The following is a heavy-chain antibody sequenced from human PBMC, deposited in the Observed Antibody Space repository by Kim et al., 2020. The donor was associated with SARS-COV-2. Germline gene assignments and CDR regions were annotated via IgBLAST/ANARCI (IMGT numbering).Heavy chain of an antibody. D-gene: IGHD5-12*01. CDR2: FDPEDGET. J-gene: IGHJ4*02. V-gene: IGHV1-24*01. CDR1: GYTLTELS. CDR3: ASSEMATDKIDY. Sequence: ASVKVSCKVSGYTLTELSMHWVRQAPGKGLEWMGGFDPEDGETIYAQKFQGRVTMTEDTSTDTAYMELSSLRSEDTAVYYCASSEMATDKIDYWGQGTLVTVSS.